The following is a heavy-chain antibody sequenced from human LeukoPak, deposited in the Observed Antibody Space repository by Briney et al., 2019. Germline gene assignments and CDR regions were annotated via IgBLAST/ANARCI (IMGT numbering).Heavy chain of an antibody. CDR3: ARVATTYYFDY. CDR1: GGSISSGGYS. D-gene: IGHD5-12*01. J-gene: IGHJ4*02. V-gene: IGHV4-30-2*01. CDR2: IYHSGST. Sequence: ESSETLSLTCAVSGGSISSGGYSWSWIPQPPGKGREWIGYIYHSGSTYYNPSLKSRVTISVDRSGNQFSLKLSSVTAADTAVYYCARVATTYYFDYWGQGTLVTVSS.